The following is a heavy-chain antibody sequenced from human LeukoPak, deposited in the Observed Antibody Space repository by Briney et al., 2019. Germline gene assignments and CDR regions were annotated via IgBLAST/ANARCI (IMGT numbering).Heavy chain of an antibody. Sequence: GASVKVSCKASGYTFTSYGISWVRQAPGQGLEWMGWISAYNGNTNYAQKLQGRVTMTTDTSTSTAYMELRSLRSDDTAVYYCAKEERYCSGGSCSYWFDPWGQGTLVTVSS. CDR2: ISAYNGNT. D-gene: IGHD2-15*01. CDR1: GYTFTSYG. V-gene: IGHV1-18*04. CDR3: AKEERYCSGGSCSYWFDP. J-gene: IGHJ5*02.